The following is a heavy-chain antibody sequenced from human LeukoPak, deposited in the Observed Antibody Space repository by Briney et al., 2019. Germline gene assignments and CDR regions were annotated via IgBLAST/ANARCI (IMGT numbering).Heavy chain of an antibody. CDR2: INPNSGGT. D-gene: IGHD2/OR15-2a*01. J-gene: IGHJ6*03. V-gene: IGHV1-2*02. CDR1: GYTFTGYY. Sequence: ASVKVSCKASGYTFTGYYMHWVRQAPGQGLEWMEWINPNSGGTNYAQKFQGRVTMTRDTSITTAYMELSRLRSDDTAVYYCARQIDYYYYYMDVWGKGTTVTVSS. CDR3: ARQIDYYYYYMDV.